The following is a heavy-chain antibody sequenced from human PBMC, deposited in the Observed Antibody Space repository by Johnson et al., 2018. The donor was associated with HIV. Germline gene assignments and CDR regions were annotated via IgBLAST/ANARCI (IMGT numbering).Heavy chain of an antibody. D-gene: IGHD3-16*01. CDR2: ISSNGGST. J-gene: IGHJ3*02. CDR3: ARGQGGAIPHDAFDI. Sequence: VQLVESGGGLVQPGGSLRLSCAASGFTFSSYAMHWVRQAPGKGLEYVSAISSNGGSTYYANSVKGRFTISRDNSKNTLYLQMGGLRAEDRAVYYCARGQGGAIPHDAFDIWGQGTMVTVSS. CDR1: GFTFSSYA. V-gene: IGHV3-64*01.